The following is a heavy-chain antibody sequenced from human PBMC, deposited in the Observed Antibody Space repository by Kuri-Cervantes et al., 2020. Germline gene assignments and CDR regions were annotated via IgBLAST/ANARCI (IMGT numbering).Heavy chain of an antibody. V-gene: IGHV4-34*01. J-gene: IGHJ4*02. CDR2: INHSGST. Sequence: GSLRLSCSVSGGSITGATFWWSWIRQPPGKGLEWIGEINHSGSTNYNPSLKSRVTISVDTSKNQFSLKLSSVTAADTAVYYCARAPVVDIYRFDYWGQGTLVTVS. D-gene: IGHD2-15*01. CDR3: ARAPVVDIYRFDY. CDR1: GGSITGATFW.